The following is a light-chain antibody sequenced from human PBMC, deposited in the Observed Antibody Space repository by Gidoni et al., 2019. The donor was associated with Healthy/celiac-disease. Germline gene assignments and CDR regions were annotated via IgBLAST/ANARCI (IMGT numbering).Light chain of an antibody. Sequence: IVLTPSPRTLSLSPGERATPSCRASQSVSSSYLAWYQQKPGQAPRLLIYGASSRATGIPDRFSGSGSGTDFTLTISRLEPEDFAVYYWQQYGSSLFTFGPGTKVDIK. V-gene: IGKV3-20*01. CDR2: GAS. CDR1: QSVSSSY. CDR3: QQYGSSLFT. J-gene: IGKJ3*01.